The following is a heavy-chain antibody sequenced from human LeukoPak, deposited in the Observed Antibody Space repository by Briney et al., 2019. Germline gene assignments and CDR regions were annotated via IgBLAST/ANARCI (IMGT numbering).Heavy chain of an antibody. V-gene: IGHV3-21*01. D-gene: IGHD2-2*01. J-gene: IGHJ6*03. CDR3: ARGIEYQLLWPNYYYYYMDV. CDR2: ISSSSSYI. Sequence: GGSLRLSCAASGFTFSSYSMHWVRQAPGKGLEWVSSISSSSSYICYADSVKGRFTISRDNAKNSLYLQMNSLRAEDTAVYYCARGIEYQLLWPNYYYYYMDVWGKGATVTVSS. CDR1: GFTFSSYS.